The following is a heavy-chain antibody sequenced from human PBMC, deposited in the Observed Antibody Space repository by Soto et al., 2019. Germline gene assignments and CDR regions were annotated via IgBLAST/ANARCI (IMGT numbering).Heavy chain of an antibody. Sequence: SETLSLTCTVSGASITGSFFWSWIRQPAGKGLEWIGRFSLSGTTNYNPSLRSRVTMSADVSKNQFSLRLTSVTAADTALYYRARGMTPPGAPAWYYFDSWGQGTQVTVSS. CDR2: FSLSGTT. CDR1: GASITGSFF. J-gene: IGHJ4*02. CDR3: ARGMTPPGAPAWYYFDS. D-gene: IGHD2-8*02. V-gene: IGHV4-4*07.